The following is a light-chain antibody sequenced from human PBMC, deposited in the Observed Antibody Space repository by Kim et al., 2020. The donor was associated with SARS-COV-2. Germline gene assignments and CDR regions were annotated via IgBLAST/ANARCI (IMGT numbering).Light chain of an antibody. Sequence: ASLGTRVTITCQASQSIGNWLAWYQHKPGDAPKLLIYDASTLKSGVPSRFGGSGFGTEFTLTISSLQSDDLATYYCQQYNSDYLVTFGGGTKLEI. V-gene: IGKV1-5*01. CDR3: QQYNSDYLVT. J-gene: IGKJ4*01. CDR2: DAS. CDR1: QSIGNW.